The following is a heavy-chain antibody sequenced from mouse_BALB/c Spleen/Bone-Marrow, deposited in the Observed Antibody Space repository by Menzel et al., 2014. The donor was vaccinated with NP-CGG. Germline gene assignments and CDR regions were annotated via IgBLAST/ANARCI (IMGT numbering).Heavy chain of an antibody. V-gene: IGHV1-54*01. CDR2: INPGSGGT. CDR1: GYAFTNYL. CDR3: ARELGRWYFDV. J-gene: IGHJ1*01. Sequence: VKLMESGAGLVRPGTSVKVSCKASGYAFTNYLIEWVKQRPGQGLEWIGVINPGSGGTNYNEKFKGKATLTADKSSSTAYMQLSSLTSDDSAVYFCARELGRWYFDVWGAGTTVTVSS. D-gene: IGHD4-1*01.